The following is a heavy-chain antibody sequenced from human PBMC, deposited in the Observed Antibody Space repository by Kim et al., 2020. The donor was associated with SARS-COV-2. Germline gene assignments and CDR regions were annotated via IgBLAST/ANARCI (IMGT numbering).Heavy chain of an antibody. CDR3: AKSYMVVAASPFDY. J-gene: IGHJ4*02. V-gene: IGHV3-23*01. Sequence: ADPVQGRFTISRDNSKNTLYLQMNSLRAENMAVYYCAKSYMVVAASPFDYWGQGTLVTVSS. D-gene: IGHD2-15*01.